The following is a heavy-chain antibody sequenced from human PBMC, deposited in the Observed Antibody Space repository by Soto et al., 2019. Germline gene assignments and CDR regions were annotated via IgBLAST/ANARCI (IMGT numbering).Heavy chain of an antibody. CDR1: GGSFIGCY. Sequence: LSLTCAVYGGSFIGCYWSWIRQPPGKGLEWIGEINHSGSTNYNPSLKSRVTISVDTSKNQFSLKLSSVTAADTAVYYCARYSTRGSGYFRWFDPWGQGTLVTVS. CDR2: INHSGST. D-gene: IGHD3-22*01. J-gene: IGHJ5*02. V-gene: IGHV4-34*01. CDR3: ARYSTRGSGYFRWFDP.